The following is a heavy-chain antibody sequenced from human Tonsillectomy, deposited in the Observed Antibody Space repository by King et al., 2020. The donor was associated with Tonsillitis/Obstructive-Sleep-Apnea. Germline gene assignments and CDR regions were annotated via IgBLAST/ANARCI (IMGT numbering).Heavy chain of an antibody. Sequence: VQLQESGPGLVKPSETLSLTCTVSGGSISGHYWSWVRQPPGKGLDWIRHIYYSGSTNYNPSLTTRVTISLDTSKKQFSLRLNSVTAADTAVYYCARDVMGYGDQRGVYWFDPWGQGTLVTVSS. CDR3: ARDVMGYGDQRGVYWFDP. CDR1: GGSISGHY. J-gene: IGHJ5*02. V-gene: IGHV4-59*11. D-gene: IGHD4/OR15-4a*01. CDR2: IYYSGST.